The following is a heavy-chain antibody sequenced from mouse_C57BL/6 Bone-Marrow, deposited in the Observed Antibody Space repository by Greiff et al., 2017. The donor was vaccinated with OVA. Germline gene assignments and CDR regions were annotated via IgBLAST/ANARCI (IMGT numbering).Heavy chain of an antibody. CDR2: ISDGGSYT. D-gene: IGHD3-3*01. V-gene: IGHV5-4*01. CDR1: GFTFSSYA. J-gene: IGHJ2*01. CDR3: ARSRDSYYFDY. Sequence: EVQVVESGGGLVKPGGSLKLSCAASGFTFSSYAMSWVRQTPEKRLEWVATISDGGSYTYYPDNVKGRFTISRDNAKNHLYLQMSHLKSEDTAKYYCARSRDSYYFDYWGQGTTLTGSS.